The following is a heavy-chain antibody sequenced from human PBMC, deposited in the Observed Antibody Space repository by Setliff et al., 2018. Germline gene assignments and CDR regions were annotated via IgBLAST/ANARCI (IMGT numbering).Heavy chain of an antibody. V-gene: IGHV5-51*01. CDR2: IYPGDSDT. J-gene: IGHJ1*01. Sequence: GESLKISCKGSGYSFTTYWIGWVRQMPGKGLEWMGIIYPGDSDTRYSPSFQGQVTISADKSISTAYLQLSSLKASDTAIYYCARRAVTAEYFQHWGHGTLVTVLL. D-gene: IGHD4-17*01. CDR3: ARRAVTAEYFQH. CDR1: GYSFTTYW.